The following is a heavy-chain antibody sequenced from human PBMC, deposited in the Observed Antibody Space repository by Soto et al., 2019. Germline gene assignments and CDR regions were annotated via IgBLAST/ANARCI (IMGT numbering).Heavy chain of an antibody. J-gene: IGHJ4*02. V-gene: IGHV1-69*01. CDR2: IIPIFGTA. D-gene: IGHD3-10*01. CDR1: GGTFSSYA. CDR3: ARDSPRPITPLDY. Sequence: QVQLVQSGAEVKKPGSSVMVSWKSSGGTFSSYAISWVRQAPGQGLEWMGGIIPIFGTANYAQKFQGRVTITADESTSTAYMELSSLRSEDTAVYYCARDSPRPITPLDYWGQGTLVTVSS.